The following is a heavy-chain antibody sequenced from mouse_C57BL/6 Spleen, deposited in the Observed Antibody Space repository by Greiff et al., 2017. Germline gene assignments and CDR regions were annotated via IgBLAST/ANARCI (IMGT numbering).Heavy chain of an antibody. Sequence: QVQLQQPGAELVKPGASVKLSCKASGYTFTSYWITWVKQRPGQGLEWIGDIYPGSGSTNYNEKFKSKATLTVDTSSSTAYMQLSSLTSEDSAVYYCAKITTVDWYFDVWGTGPTVTVSS. CDR1: GYTFTSYW. J-gene: IGHJ1*03. V-gene: IGHV1-55*01. CDR3: AKITTVDWYFDV. D-gene: IGHD1-1*01. CDR2: IYPGSGST.